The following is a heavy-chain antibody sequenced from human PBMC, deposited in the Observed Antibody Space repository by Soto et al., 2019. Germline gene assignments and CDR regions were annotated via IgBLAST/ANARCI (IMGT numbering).Heavy chain of an antibody. V-gene: IGHV4-39*07. D-gene: IGHD1-26*01. CDR3: ARGGKGGVGATGPNDY. J-gene: IGHJ4*02. Sequence: SETLSLTCTVSGGSISSSSYYWGWIRQPPGKGLEWIGSIYYSRSTYYNPSLKSRVTISVDTSKNQFSLKLSSVTAADTAVYYCARGGKGGVGATGPNDYWGQGTLVTVSS. CDR2: IYYSRST. CDR1: GGSISSSSYY.